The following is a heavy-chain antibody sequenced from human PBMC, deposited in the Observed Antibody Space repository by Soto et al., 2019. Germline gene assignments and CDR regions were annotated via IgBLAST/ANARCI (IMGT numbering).Heavy chain of an antibody. CDR1: GFTFDDYA. CDR2: LNWRGSSI. D-gene: IGHD1-26*01. V-gene: IGHV3-9*01. J-gene: IGHJ6*02. Sequence: GGSLRLSCAASGFTFDDYAMHWVRQAPGKGLEWVASLNWRGSSIGYADSVKGRFTISRDNARRSLYLQMNSLRPEDTALYYCVKDMGASSYYGMDVWGPGTTVTVSS. CDR3: VKDMGASSYYGMDV.